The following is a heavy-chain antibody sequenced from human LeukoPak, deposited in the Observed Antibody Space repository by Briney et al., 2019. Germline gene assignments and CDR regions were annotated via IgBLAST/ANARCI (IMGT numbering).Heavy chain of an antibody. CDR3: AKDLRIAAAEIRGIDAFDI. Sequence: PGGSLRLSCAASGFTFSSYSMNWVRQAPGKGLEWVAFIRYDGSNKYYADSVKGRFTISRDNSKNTLYLQMNSLRAEDTAVYYCAKDLRIAAAEIRGIDAFDIWGQGTMVTVSS. D-gene: IGHD6-13*01. CDR2: IRYDGSNK. V-gene: IGHV3-30*02. CDR1: GFTFSSYS. J-gene: IGHJ3*02.